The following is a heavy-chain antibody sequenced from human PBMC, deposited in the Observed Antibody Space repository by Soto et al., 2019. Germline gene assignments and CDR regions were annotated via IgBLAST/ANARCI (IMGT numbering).Heavy chain of an antibody. CDR2: ISAYNGNT. J-gene: IGHJ3*02. CDR1: GYTFTSYG. Sequence: GASGKVSCKASGYTFTSYGISWVRQAPGQGLEWMGWISAYNGNTNCAQKLRGRVTMTTDTSTSTAYMELRSLRSDDTAVYYCAVGKYSGYGSDAFDIWGQGTMVTVSS. D-gene: IGHD5-12*01. V-gene: IGHV1-18*01. CDR3: AVGKYSGYGSDAFDI.